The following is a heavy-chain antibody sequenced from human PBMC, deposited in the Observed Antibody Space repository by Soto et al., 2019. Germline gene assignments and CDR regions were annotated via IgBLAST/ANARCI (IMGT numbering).Heavy chain of an antibody. D-gene: IGHD4-17*01. Sequence: PGGSLRLSCAASGFTFSSYSMNWVRQAPGKGLEWVSSISSSSSYIYYADSVKGRFTISRDNAKNSLYLQMNSLRAEDTAVYYCACHDYGDAHSYYYYYGMDVWGQGTTVTVSS. CDR2: ISSSSSYI. CDR3: ACHDYGDAHSYYYYYGMDV. CDR1: GFTFSSYS. V-gene: IGHV3-21*01. J-gene: IGHJ6*02.